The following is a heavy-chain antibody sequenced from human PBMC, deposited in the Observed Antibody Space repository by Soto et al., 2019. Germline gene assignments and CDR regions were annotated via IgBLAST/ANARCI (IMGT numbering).Heavy chain of an antibody. V-gene: IGHV4-4*07. CDR1: VVSINSYW. Sequence: SKTLSLTCSFSVVSINSYWWSCIRQPAGKGLEWIGRVYSSGTTDYNPSLNSRATLSVETSKNQFSLKLSSVTAADTAVYYCARDIGSYDYGAGYWGQGIQVTRSS. CDR2: VYSSGTT. CDR3: ARDIGSYDYGAGY. D-gene: IGHD3-10*01. J-gene: IGHJ4*02.